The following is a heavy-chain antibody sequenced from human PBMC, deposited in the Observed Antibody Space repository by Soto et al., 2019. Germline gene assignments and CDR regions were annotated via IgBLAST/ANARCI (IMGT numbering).Heavy chain of an antibody. V-gene: IGHV4-38-2*02. CDR3: ARVGPYCGGDCYSPPP. D-gene: IGHD2-21*02. Sequence: SETLSLTCTVSGYSIRNGYYWGWIRQPPGKGLEWIGTIYHSGSTYYNPSLKSRVTISVDASEDHFSLKLSSVTAADTAVYYCARVGPYCGGDCYSPPPWGQGTLVTVSS. J-gene: IGHJ5*02. CDR2: IYHSGST. CDR1: GYSIRNGYY.